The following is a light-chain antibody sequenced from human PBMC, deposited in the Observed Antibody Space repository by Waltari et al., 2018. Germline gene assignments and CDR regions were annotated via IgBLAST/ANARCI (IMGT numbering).Light chain of an antibody. J-gene: IGKJ5*01. CDR3: HQLNIYPVT. Sequence: DIQLTQSPSFLSAFVGDRVTITCRASQEVAGYLAWYQQKPGKAPRLLIYGTSTLHSGVPSRFCGSRAGTVVTLTVISLQPEDFSTYYCHQLNIYPVTFGQGTRLEIK. CDR1: QEVAGY. CDR2: GTS. V-gene: IGKV1-9*01.